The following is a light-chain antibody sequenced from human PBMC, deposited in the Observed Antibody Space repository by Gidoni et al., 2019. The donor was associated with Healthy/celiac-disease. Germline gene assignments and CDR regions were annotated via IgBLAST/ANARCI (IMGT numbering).Light chain of an antibody. Sequence: DIQMTQSPSSLSASVGDRVTITCRASQSITSYLNWYQQKPGKAPKLLIYAASSLQSGVLSRCSGSGSGTDFTLTISSLQPEDFATYYCQQSYSTPDTFGQGTKLEIK. CDR3: QQSYSTPDT. CDR1: QSITSY. CDR2: AAS. V-gene: IGKV1-39*01. J-gene: IGKJ2*01.